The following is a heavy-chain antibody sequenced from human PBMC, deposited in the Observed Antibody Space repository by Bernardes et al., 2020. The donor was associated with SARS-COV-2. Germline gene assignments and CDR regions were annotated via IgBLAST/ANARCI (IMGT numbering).Heavy chain of an antibody. CDR3: ARGSGSYFDWGDYYYGMDV. Sequence: GSLRLSCAASGFTFSSYSMNWVRQAPGKGLEWVSYISSRTSTIYYADSVKGRFTISRDNAKNSLYLQMNSLRADDTAVYYCARGSGSYFDWGDYYYGMDVWGQGTTVTVSS. D-gene: IGHD3-9*01. CDR1: GFTFSSYS. CDR2: ISSRTSTI. V-gene: IGHV3-48*01. J-gene: IGHJ6*02.